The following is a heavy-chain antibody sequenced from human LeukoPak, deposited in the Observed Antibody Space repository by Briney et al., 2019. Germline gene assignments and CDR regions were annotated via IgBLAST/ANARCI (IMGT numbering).Heavy chain of an antibody. J-gene: IGHJ4*02. CDR3: ASLSPYGGNSQGYFDY. CDR1: GGSISNGGYY. D-gene: IGHD4-23*01. CDR2: IYHSGST. V-gene: IGHV4-30-2*01. Sequence: ASETLSLTCTVSGGSISNGGYYWSWVRQPPGKGLEWIGYIYHSGSTYYNPSLKSRVTISVDTSKNQFSLKLSSVTAADTAVYYCASLSPYGGNSQGYFDYWGQGTLVTVSS.